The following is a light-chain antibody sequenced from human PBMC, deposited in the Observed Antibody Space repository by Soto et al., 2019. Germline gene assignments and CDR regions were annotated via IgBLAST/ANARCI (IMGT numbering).Light chain of an antibody. CDR3: QQYDNWPPYT. V-gene: IGKV3-15*01. CDR2: GAS. J-gene: IGKJ2*01. CDR1: QSVSSN. Sequence: EIVMMQSPVTLSVSPGERATLFCRASQSVSSNLAWYQQKPGQAPRLLIYGASTRATGIPARFSGSGSGTEFTLTISILQSEDFAVYYCQQYDNWPPYTFGQGTKLEIK.